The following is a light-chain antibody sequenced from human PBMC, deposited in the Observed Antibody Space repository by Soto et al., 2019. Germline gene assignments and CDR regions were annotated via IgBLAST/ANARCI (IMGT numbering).Light chain of an antibody. CDR3: SSYTSSSXPV. CDR2: EVS. Sequence: QSALTQPASVSGSPGQSITISCTGTSSDVGGYNYVSWYQQHPGKAPKLMIYEVSNRPSGVSNRFSGSKSGNTASLTISGLQAEDEADYYCSSYTSSSXPVFGTGTKLTXL. V-gene: IGLV2-14*01. CDR1: SSDVGGYNY. J-gene: IGLJ1*01.